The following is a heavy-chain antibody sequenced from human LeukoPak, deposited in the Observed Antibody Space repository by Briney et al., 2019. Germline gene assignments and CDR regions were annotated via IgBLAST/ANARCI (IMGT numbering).Heavy chain of an antibody. Sequence: GGSLRLSCAASGFTFDNYAMNWVRQAPGKGLEWVSTISGNSNYIYYADSVRGRLTISRDNSKNTFYLQMNSLRAEDTAIYYCAKGYASLSTWGQGTLVTVSS. V-gene: IGHV3-23*01. CDR1: GFTFDNYA. J-gene: IGHJ4*02. CDR3: AKGYASLST. D-gene: IGHD3-16*01. CDR2: ISGNSNYI.